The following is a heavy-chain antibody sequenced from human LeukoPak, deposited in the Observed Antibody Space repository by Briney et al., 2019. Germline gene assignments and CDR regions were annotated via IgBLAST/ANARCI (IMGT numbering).Heavy chain of an antibody. V-gene: IGHV3-30-3*01. CDR2: ISYDGSNK. CDR3: ARDHYYDSSGHKSFDI. Sequence: GRSLRLSCAASGFTFSSYAMHWVRQAPGKGLEWVAVISYDGSNKYYADSVKGRFTISRDNSKNTLYLQMNSLRAEDTAVYYCARDHYYDSSGHKSFDIWGQGTLVTVSS. D-gene: IGHD3-22*01. J-gene: IGHJ4*02. CDR1: GFTFSSYA.